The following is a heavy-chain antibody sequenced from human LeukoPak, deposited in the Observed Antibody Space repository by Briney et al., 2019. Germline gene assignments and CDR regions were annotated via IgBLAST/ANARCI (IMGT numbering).Heavy chain of an antibody. CDR2: IYTSGST. D-gene: IGHD6-13*01. Sequence: SESLSLTRAVSRGSISSYFWSWIRQPAGQGLGWIGRIYTSGSTNYNPSLKSRVTMSVDTSTNQCSLKLSSVTAAHTAVYYCAREAAAAAEYFQHWGHGTLVTVSS. CDR3: AREAAAAAEYFQH. V-gene: IGHV4-4*07. J-gene: IGHJ1*01. CDR1: RGSISSYF.